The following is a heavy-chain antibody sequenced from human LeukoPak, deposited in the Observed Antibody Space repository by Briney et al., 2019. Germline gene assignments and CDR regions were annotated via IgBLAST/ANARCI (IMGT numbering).Heavy chain of an antibody. CDR3: ARDGLLWFGEFHY. CDR1: GFTFSNAW. V-gene: IGHV3-15*01. D-gene: IGHD3-10*01. Sequence: GGSLRLSCAASGFTFSNAWMSWVRQAPGKGLEWVGRIKSKTDGGTTDYAAPVKGRFTISRDDSKNTLYLQMNRQRAEDTAVYYCARDGLLWFGEFHYWGQETLVTVSS. CDR2: IKSKTDGGTT. J-gene: IGHJ4*02.